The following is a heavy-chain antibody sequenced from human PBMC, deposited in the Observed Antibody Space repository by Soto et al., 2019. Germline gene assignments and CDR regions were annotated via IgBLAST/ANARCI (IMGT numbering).Heavy chain of an antibody. D-gene: IGHD1-26*01. J-gene: IGHJ3*02. CDR3: GLLGDAFDI. CDR2: INAGNGNT. V-gene: IGHV1-3*01. CDR1: GYTLASYA. Sequence: SVKVSCKDSGYTLASYARHWVRQAPGQRLEWMGWINAGNGNTKYSQKFQGRVTITRDTSASTAYMELSSLRSEDTAVYYCGLLGDAFDIWGQGTMVTVSS.